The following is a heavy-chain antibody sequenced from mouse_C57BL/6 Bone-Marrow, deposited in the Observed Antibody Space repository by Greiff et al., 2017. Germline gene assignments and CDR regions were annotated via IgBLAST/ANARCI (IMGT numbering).Heavy chain of an antibody. CDR2: IYPRSGNT. D-gene: IGHD3-2*02. Sequence: QVQLKESGAELARPGASVKLSCKASGYTFTSYGISWVKQRPGQGLEWIGEIYPRSGNTYYNEKFKGKATLTADKSSSTAYMELRSLTSADSAVYFCARGGRLRPYYFDYWGQGTTLTVSS. J-gene: IGHJ2*01. CDR1: GYTFTSYG. V-gene: IGHV1-81*01. CDR3: ARGGRLRPYYFDY.